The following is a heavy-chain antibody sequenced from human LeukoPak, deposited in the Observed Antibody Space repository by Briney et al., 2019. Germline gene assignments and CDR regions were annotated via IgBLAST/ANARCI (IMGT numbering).Heavy chain of an antibody. D-gene: IGHD2-15*01. CDR1: GFTFSSYE. Sequence: GGSLRLSCAASGFTFSSYEMNWVRQAPGKGLEWVSYISSSGSTIYYADSVKGRFTISRDNAKNSLYLQMNSLRAEDTAVYYCARDAGSHCSGGSCYRFNYYYYYMDVWGKGTTVTVSS. CDR2: ISSSGSTI. CDR3: ARDAGSHCSGGSCYRFNYYYYYMDV. J-gene: IGHJ6*03. V-gene: IGHV3-48*03.